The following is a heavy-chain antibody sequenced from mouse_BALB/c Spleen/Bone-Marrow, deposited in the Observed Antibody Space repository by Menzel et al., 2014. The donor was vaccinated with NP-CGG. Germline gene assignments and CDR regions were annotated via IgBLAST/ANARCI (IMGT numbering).Heavy chain of an antibody. CDR2: IHPNSGNT. Sequence: VKLVESGSVLVRPGASVKLSCKASGYTFTSSWMHWAKQRPGQGLEWIGEIHPNSGNTNYNGKFKGKATLTVDTSSSTAYVDLSSLTSEDSAVYYCARWGFDYWGQGTTLTVSS. CDR1: GYTFTSSW. V-gene: IGHV1S130*01. CDR3: ARWGFDY. J-gene: IGHJ2*01.